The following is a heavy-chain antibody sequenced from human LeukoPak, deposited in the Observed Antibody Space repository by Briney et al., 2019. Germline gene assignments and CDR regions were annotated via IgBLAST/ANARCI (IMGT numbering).Heavy chain of an antibody. Sequence: ASVKVSCKASGGTFSSYAISWVRQARGQGREWMGGIIPIFGTANFAQKFQGRATITTDESTSTAYMELSSLRSEETALYYCARGYCTNGVCYTGAYYFDYWGQGTLVTVSS. J-gene: IGHJ4*02. CDR2: IIPIFGTA. CDR1: GGTFSSYA. V-gene: IGHV1-69*05. D-gene: IGHD2-8*01. CDR3: ARGYCTNGVCYTGAYYFDY.